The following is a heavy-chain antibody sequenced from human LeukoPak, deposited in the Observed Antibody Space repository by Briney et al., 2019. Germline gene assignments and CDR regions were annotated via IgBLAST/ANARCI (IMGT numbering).Heavy chain of an antibody. CDR3: ARGVGTTGTTAPFDY. CDR1: GFTFSSYE. D-gene: IGHD1-1*01. CDR2: ISSSGSTI. V-gene: IGHV3-48*03. J-gene: IGHJ4*02. Sequence: GGSLRLSCAASGFTFSSYEMNWVRQAPGKGLEWVSYISSSGSTIYYADSVKGRFTISRDNAKNSLYLQMNSLRVEDTAVYYCARGVGTTGTTAPFDYWGQGTLVTVSS.